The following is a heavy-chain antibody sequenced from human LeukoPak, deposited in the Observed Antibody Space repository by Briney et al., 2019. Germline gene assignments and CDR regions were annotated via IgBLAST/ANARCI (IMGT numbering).Heavy chain of an antibody. CDR2: IYTSGST. J-gene: IGHJ3*02. V-gene: IGHV4-4*07. CDR3: ARVIELAFDI. Sequence: PSETLSLTCTASGCSISSYHWSWIRQPAGKGLEWIGRIYTSGSTNYNPSLKSRVTMSIDTSKYQFSLKLSSVTAADTAVYYCARVIELAFDIWGQGTMVTVSS. D-gene: IGHD3-16*02. CDR1: GCSISSYH.